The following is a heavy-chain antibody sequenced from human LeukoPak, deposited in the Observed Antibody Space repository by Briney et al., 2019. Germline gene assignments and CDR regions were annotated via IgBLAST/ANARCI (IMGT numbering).Heavy chain of an antibody. CDR3: ARDHYSRNDH. CDR2: ISSGGSPI. V-gene: IGHV3-48*03. CDR1: GFTFRSYE. D-gene: IGHD4-11*01. J-gene: IGHJ4*02. Sequence: GGSLRLSCAASGFTFRSYEMNWVRQAPGKGLEWVSYISSGGSPIYYADSVRGRFTISRDNAQNSLYLQMNSLRDEDTAVYYCARDHYSRNDHWGQGTLVTVSS.